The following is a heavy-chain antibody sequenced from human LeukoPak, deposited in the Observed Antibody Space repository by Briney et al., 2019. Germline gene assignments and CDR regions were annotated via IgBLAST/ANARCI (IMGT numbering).Heavy chain of an antibody. CDR1: GDSVSSNSAG. CDR2: TYYRSKWYN. D-gene: IGHD3-9*01. Sequence: SQTLSFICAISGDSVSSNSAGWTWIRQSPSRGLEWLGWTYYRSKWYNDYAVSVKSRITINPDTSKNQFSLQLNSVTPEDTAVYYCARVGERLVKFYFDCWGQGTLVTVSS. V-gene: IGHV6-1*01. CDR3: ARVGERLVKFYFDC. J-gene: IGHJ4*02.